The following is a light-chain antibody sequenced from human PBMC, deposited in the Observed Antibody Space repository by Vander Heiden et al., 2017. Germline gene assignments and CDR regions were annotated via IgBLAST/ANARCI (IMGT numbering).Light chain of an antibody. CDR2: DVT. Sequence: QSALTQPASVSGSPGQSITISCTGTSSDVGAFNSVSWYQQYPGKAPKLMIYDVTNRPSGISSRFSGSKSGNAASLTISGLQGEDEADYYCFSYRRSNTLGVFGTGTKVT. CDR1: SSDVGAFNS. CDR3: FSYRRSNTLGV. V-gene: IGLV2-14*03. J-gene: IGLJ1*01.